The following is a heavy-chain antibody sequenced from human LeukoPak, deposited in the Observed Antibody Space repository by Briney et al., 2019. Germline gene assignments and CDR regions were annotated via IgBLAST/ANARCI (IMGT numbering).Heavy chain of an antibody. CDR2: IIPILGIA. CDR1: GYTFTSYD. CDR3: ARGGAYYYDSSGYYNFDY. Sequence: SVKVSCKASGYTFTSYDINWVRQATGQGLEWMGRIIPILGIANYAQKFQGRVTITADKSTSTAYMELSSLRSEDTAVYYCARGGAYYYDSSGYYNFDYWGQGTLVTVSS. V-gene: IGHV1-69*04. J-gene: IGHJ4*02. D-gene: IGHD3-22*01.